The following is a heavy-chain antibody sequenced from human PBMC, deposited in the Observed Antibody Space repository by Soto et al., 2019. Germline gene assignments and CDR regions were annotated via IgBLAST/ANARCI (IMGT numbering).Heavy chain of an antibody. CDR1: GFTFSSYD. J-gene: IGHJ4*02. CDR3: ARGGTTVVTPIDY. V-gene: IGHV3-13*01. CDR2: IGTAGDT. D-gene: IGHD4-17*01. Sequence: EVQLVESGGGLVQPGGSLRLSCAASGFTFSSYDMYWARQATGKGLEWVSTIGTAGDTYYPGSVKGRFTISRENAKNSLYLQMTSLRAEDTAVYYCARGGTTVVTPIDYWGQGTLVTVSS.